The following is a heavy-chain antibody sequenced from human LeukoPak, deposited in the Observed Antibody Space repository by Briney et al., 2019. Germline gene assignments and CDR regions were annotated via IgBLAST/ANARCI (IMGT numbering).Heavy chain of an antibody. V-gene: IGHV3-21*01. J-gene: IGHJ4*02. D-gene: IGHD3-9*01. Sequence: PGGSLRLSCAASGFTFSSYSMNWVRQAPGKGLEWVSSISSSSSSYIYYADSVKGRFTISRDNAKNSLYLQMNSLRAEDTAVYYCASNTLRYFDSRAFDYWGQGTLVTVSS. CDR3: ASNTLRYFDSRAFDY. CDR2: ISSSSSSYI. CDR1: GFTFSSYS.